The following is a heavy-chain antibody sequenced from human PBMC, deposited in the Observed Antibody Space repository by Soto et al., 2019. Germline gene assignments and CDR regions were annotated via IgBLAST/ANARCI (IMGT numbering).Heavy chain of an antibody. CDR3: ARWVGGSMYDNSGKYDS. CDR1: GFTFSSNG. D-gene: IGHD3-22*01. Sequence: QVQLVESGGGVVQPGRSLRLTCAASGFTFSSNGMHWVRQAPGKGLEWVALVAYDGSKTYYGDSVRGRFTISRDNSENTLYLHMNSLRAEDTAVYYCARWVGGSMYDNSGKYDSWGQGTLVTVSS. J-gene: IGHJ5*01. CDR2: VAYDGSKT. V-gene: IGHV3-30*03.